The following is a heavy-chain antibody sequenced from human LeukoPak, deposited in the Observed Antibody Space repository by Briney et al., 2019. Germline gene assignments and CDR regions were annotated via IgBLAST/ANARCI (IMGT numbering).Heavy chain of an antibody. D-gene: IGHD3-10*01. J-gene: IGHJ4*02. Sequence: GGSLRLSCAASGFTFDDFAMHWDRQVPGKGLEWVSSITYNSGTIDYADSVKGRFTISRDNARNSLYLQMDSLRNEDTAFYYCAKGSDGSGTSHFDYWGQGTLVTVSS. CDR2: ITYNSGTI. CDR3: AKGSDGSGTSHFDY. V-gene: IGHV3-9*01. CDR1: GFTFDDFA.